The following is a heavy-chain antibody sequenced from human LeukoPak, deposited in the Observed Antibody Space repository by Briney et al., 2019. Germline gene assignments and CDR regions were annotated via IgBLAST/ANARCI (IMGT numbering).Heavy chain of an antibody. CDR1: GFTFDDYG. CDR2: INWNSGVT. J-gene: IGHJ1*01. D-gene: IGHD4-17*01. V-gene: IGHV3-20*04. CDR3: ARGDGPTVTADYFQN. Sequence: GGSLRLSCAASGFTFDDYGMSWVRQVPGRGLEWICGINWNSGVTGYADSVKGRFNISRDNAKNSLFLQMNSLRDEDTAFYYCARGDGPTVTADYFQNWGQGTLVTVS.